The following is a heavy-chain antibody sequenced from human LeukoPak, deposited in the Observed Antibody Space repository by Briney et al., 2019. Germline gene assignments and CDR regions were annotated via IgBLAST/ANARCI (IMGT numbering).Heavy chain of an antibody. CDR2: ISYAGSTE. D-gene: IGHD6-19*01. V-gene: IGHV3-30*18. CDR3: TKEPIPVAGGYYFDY. CDR1: GFTFSSYG. Sequence: GSPRLSCAASGFTFSSYGMHWVRQAPGKGLEWVAVISYAGSTEYYADFVKGRFTISRDNSKNTLYLQINSLRAEDTAVYYCTKEPIPVAGGYYFDYWGQGTLVTVSS. J-gene: IGHJ4*02.